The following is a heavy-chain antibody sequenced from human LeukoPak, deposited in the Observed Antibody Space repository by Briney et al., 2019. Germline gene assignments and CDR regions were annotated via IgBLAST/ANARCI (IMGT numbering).Heavy chain of an antibody. CDR3: ARDTSTYYDFWSGYFRVYYNYYMDV. CDR1: GFTFSSYA. CDR2: ISDSGGRA. J-gene: IGHJ6*03. Sequence: PGGSLRLSCAASGFTFSSYAMNWVRQAPGKGLEWVSTISDSGGRAYYADSVKGRATISRDNSKNTLYLQMNTLRAEDTAVYYCARDTSTYYDFWSGYFRVYYNYYMDVWGKGTTVTVSS. V-gene: IGHV3-23*01. D-gene: IGHD3-3*01.